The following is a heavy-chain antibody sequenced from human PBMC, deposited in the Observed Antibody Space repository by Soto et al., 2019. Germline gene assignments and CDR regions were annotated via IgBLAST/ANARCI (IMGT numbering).Heavy chain of an antibody. CDR1: GFTFSAYA. CDR3: AKPPDFYYYGMAV. D-gene: IGHD3-3*01. CDR2: ISGSGANT. J-gene: IGHJ6*02. V-gene: IGHV3-23*01. Sequence: EVQLLESGGGLVQPGGSQRLSCAASGFTFSAYAMTWVRQAPGKGLEWVSSISGSGANTYYADSVKGRFTISRDNSKNTVSLQMSSVRADDTAVYYWAKPPDFYYYGMAVGGQGTAVSVP.